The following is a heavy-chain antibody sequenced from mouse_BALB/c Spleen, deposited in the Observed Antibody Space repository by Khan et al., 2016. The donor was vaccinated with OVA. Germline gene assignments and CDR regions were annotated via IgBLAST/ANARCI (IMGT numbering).Heavy chain of an antibody. J-gene: IGHJ4*01. CDR1: GFSLTTYG. Sequence: QVQLKQSGPGLVAPSQSLSITCTVSGFSLTTYGVHWVRQPPGKGLEWLVVIWSDGITNYNSVLKSRLSISKDNSKSQVFLKMNSLQTDDTAMYYCARWFDGYSSLYAMDYWGQGTSVTVSS. D-gene: IGHD2-3*01. CDR2: IWSDGIT. CDR3: ARWFDGYSSLYAMDY. V-gene: IGHV2-6*02.